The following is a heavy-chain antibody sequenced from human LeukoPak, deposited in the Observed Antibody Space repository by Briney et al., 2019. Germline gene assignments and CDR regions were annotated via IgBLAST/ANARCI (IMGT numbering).Heavy chain of an antibody. Sequence: SETLSLTCAVSGYSISSGNYWDWIRQPPGKGLEWIGSIYHSGSTYYSPSLKSRVTISVDTSKNQFSLKLSSVTAADTAVYYCARKYCSSTSCNFDYRGQGTLVTVSS. D-gene: IGHD2-2*01. J-gene: IGHJ4*02. CDR3: ARKYCSSTSCNFDY. CDR2: IYHSGST. CDR1: GYSISSGNY. V-gene: IGHV4-38-2*01.